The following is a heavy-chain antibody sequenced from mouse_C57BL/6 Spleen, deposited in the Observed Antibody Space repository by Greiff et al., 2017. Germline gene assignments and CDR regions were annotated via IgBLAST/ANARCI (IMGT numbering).Heavy chain of an antibody. V-gene: IGHV1-4*01. CDR3: ASEDAMDY. J-gene: IGHJ4*01. CDR1: GYTFTSYT. Sequence: VQLQQSGAELAKPGASVKMSCKASGYTFTSYTMHWVQQSPGQGLEWIGYINPSSGYTKYNQKFKDMATLTADKSSSTVYMQLSSLAAEDSAVYYCASEDAMDYWGQGTSVTVSS. CDR2: INPSSGYT.